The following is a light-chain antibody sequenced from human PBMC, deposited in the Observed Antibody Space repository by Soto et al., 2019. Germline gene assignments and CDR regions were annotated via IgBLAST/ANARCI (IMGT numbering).Light chain of an antibody. J-gene: IGKJ3*01. V-gene: IGKV3-20*01. Sequence: EIVLTQSPGTLSLSPGERATLSCRASQSVSSSYLAWYQRKPGQAPRLLIYGASSRATGIPDRFSGSGSGTDFTLTISRLEPEDFAVYYCQQFGSSPLFTFGPGNKVDIK. CDR3: QQFGSSPLFT. CDR1: QSVSSSY. CDR2: GAS.